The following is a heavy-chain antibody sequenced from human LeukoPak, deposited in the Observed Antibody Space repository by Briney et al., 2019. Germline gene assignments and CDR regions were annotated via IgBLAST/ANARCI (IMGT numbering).Heavy chain of an antibody. J-gene: IGHJ4*02. Sequence: PGGPLRLSCAASGFTISGYSINWLRQAPGKGLEWVSYITSSSSAIYYADSVKGRFTISRNNTRNSLYLQMNSPGAEDTAVYYCARVRGSYHFDYWGQGTLVTVSS. CDR1: GFTISGYS. D-gene: IGHD1-26*01. CDR2: ITSSSSAI. V-gene: IGHV3-48*01. CDR3: ARVRGSYHFDY.